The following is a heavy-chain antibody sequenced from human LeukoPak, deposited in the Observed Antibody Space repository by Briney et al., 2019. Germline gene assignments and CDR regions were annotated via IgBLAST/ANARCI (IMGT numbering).Heavy chain of an antibody. CDR3: AKDMGVVVITSLDY. Sequence: GGSLRPSCAASGFTFSSYAMSWVRQAPGKGLEWVSAISGSGGSTYYADSVKGRFTISRDNSKNTLYLQMNSLRAEDTAVYYCAKDMGVVVITSLDYWGQGTLVTVSS. J-gene: IGHJ4*02. CDR2: ISGSGGST. V-gene: IGHV3-23*01. CDR1: GFTFSSYA. D-gene: IGHD3-22*01.